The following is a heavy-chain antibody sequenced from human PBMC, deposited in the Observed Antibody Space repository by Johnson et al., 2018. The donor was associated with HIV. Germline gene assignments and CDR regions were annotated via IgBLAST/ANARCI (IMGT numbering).Heavy chain of an antibody. D-gene: IGHD1-26*01. J-gene: IGHJ3*02. CDR1: GFTFSPYW. CDR3: ATSGSHFAFDI. CDR2: ISWDGGRT. Sequence: VQLVESGGGLVQPGGSLRLSCAASGFTFSPYWMHWVRQAPGKGLEWVSIISWDGGRTYYEDSVKGRFTISRDNSKNTLYLQMNSLRAEDTAVYYCATSGSHFAFDIWGQGTMVTVSS. V-gene: IGHV3-74*02.